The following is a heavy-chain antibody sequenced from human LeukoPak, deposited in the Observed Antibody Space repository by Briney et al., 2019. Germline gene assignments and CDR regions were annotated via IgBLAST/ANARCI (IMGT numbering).Heavy chain of an antibody. Sequence: GGSLRLSCAASGFTFSSYGMHWVRQAPGKGLEWVAVISYDGSNKYYADSVKGRFTISRDNSKNTLYLQMNSLRAEDTAVYYCAKEGHYYYYGMDVWGQGTTVTVSS. J-gene: IGHJ6*02. CDR3: AKEGHYYYYGMDV. V-gene: IGHV3-30*18. CDR1: GFTFSSYG. CDR2: ISYDGSNK.